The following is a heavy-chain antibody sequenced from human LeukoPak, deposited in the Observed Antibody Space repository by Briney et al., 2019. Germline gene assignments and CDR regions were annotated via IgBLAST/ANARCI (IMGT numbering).Heavy chain of an antibody. CDR1: GYSFTSSW. D-gene: IGHD1-26*01. J-gene: IGHJ4*02. Sequence: GESLKISCKGSGYSFTSSWIAWVRQMSGKGLEWMGIIYPSDSDTRYSPSFQGQVTMSADKSISTAYLQWSSLKASDTAMYYCARLASGNYLHYWGQGTLVTVSS. V-gene: IGHV5-51*01. CDR2: IYPSDSDT. CDR3: ARLASGNYLHY.